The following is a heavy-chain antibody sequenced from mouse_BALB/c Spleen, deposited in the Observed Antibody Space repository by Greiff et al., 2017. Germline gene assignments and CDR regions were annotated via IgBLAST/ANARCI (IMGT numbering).Heavy chain of an antibody. D-gene: IGHD2-4*01. V-gene: IGHV7-3*02. CDR1: GFTFTDYY. CDR3: ERANYYDYDGFAY. CDR2: IRNKANGYTT. Sequence: EVHLVESGGGLVQPGGSLRLSCATSGFTFTDYYMSWVRQPPGQALEWLGFIRNKANGYTTEYSASVKGRFTISRDNSPSILYLQINTLRAEDSAAYYCERANYYDYDGFAYWGQGTLVTVSA. J-gene: IGHJ3*01.